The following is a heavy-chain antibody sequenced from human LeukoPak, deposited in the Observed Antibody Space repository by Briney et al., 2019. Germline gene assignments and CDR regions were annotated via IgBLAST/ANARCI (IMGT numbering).Heavy chain of an antibody. Sequence: ASVSVSYRASGYTFTIYGISWVGQAPGQGREGMGWISAYNGYTNYAQKLQGRVAMTTDTSTSTAYMELRSLRSDDTAVYFCARSSEWTNYYMDVWGKGTTVTVSS. CDR2: ISAYNGYT. V-gene: IGHV1-18*01. CDR1: GYTFTIYG. J-gene: IGHJ6*03. CDR3: ARSSEWTNYYMDV. D-gene: IGHD3-3*01.